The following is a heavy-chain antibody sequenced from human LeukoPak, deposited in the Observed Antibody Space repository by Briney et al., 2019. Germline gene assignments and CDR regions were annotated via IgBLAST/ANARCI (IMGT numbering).Heavy chain of an antibody. Sequence: PGGSLRLSCAASGFTFSSYGMHWVRQAPGKGLEWVAFIRYDGSNKYYADSVKGRFTISRDNSKNTLYLQMNSLRAEDTAVYYRAKDLRGEGATHPPLFGTLDYWGQGTLVTVSS. CDR2: IRYDGSNK. D-gene: IGHD1-26*01. V-gene: IGHV3-30*02. CDR3: AKDLRGEGATHPPLFGTLDY. CDR1: GFTFSSYG. J-gene: IGHJ4*02.